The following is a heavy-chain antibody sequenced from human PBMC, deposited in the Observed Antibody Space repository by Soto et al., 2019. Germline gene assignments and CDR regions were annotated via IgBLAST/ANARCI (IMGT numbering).Heavy chain of an antibody. Sequence: QVQLQESGPGLVKPSQTLSLTCVISGDSVSSNSAAWTWIRLSPSRGLEWLARTYYRSRWYNDYSVSVRSRITVNPDTSKNQCSLQLTSVTPEDTAVYYCAGTTSHHWLYMDVWGKGATVTVSS. J-gene: IGHJ6*03. CDR3: AGTTSHHWLYMDV. CDR2: TYYRSRWYN. V-gene: IGHV6-1*01. CDR1: GDSVSSNSAA. D-gene: IGHD1-7*01.